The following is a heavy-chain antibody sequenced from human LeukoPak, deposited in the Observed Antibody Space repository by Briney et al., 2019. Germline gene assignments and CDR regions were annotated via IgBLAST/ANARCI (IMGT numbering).Heavy chain of an antibody. V-gene: IGHV4-34*01. CDR3: ARSTRGWYYYYYYMDV. D-gene: IGHD6-19*01. Sequence: TSETLSLTCAVYGGSFSGYYWSWIRQPPGKGLEWIGEINHSGSTNYNPSLKSRVTISVDTSKNQFSLKLSSVTAADTAVYYCARSTRGWYYYYYYMDVWGKGTTVTVSS. J-gene: IGHJ6*03. CDR1: GGSFSGYY. CDR2: INHSGST.